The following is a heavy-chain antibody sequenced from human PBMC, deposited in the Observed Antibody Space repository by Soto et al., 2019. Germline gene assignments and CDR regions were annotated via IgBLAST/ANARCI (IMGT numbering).Heavy chain of an antibody. CDR1: GYSFTSYW. V-gene: IGHV5-51*01. CDR2: IYPGDSDT. J-gene: IGHJ4*02. CDR3: ARGNYYDSSGYYYGFLDY. Sequence: PGESLKISCKGSGYSFTSYWIGWVRQMPGKGLEWMGIIYPGDSDTRYSPSFQGQVTISADKSISTAYLQWSSLKASDTAMYYCARGNYYDSSGYYYGFLDYWGQGTLVTVSS. D-gene: IGHD3-22*01.